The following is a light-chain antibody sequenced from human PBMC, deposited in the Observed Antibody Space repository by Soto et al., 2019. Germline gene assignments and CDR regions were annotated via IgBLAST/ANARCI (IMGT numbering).Light chain of an antibody. V-gene: IGKV1D-12*01. Sequence: DIPLTQSPSAVSASVGDRVTITCRASQDISSWLAWYQQKPGKAPKLLIYTASHLESGVPSRFSGSGYGTDFTLTVSSLQPEDFATYYCQQSNTFVTFGGGTKVEI. CDR2: TAS. J-gene: IGKJ4*01. CDR1: QDISSW. CDR3: QQSNTFVT.